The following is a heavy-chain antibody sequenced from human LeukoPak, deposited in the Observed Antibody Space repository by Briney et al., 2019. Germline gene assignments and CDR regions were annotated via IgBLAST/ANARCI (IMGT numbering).Heavy chain of an antibody. CDR1: GFTFSSYG. V-gene: IGHV3-30*02. CDR3: ARDSRRRDGDKDFDY. Sequence: GGSLRLSCAASGFTFSSYGMHWVRQAPGKWLEWVAFIRYDGSNKYYADSVKGRFTISRDNAKNSLYLQMDSLRAEDTAVYYCARDSRRRDGDKDFDYWGQGTRVTVSS. J-gene: IGHJ4*02. D-gene: IGHD5-24*01. CDR2: IRYDGSNK.